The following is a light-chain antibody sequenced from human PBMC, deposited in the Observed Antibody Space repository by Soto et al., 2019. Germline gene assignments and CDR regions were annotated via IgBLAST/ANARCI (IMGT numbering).Light chain of an antibody. J-gene: IGKJ2*01. CDR1: ENLSRN. Sequence: EMILTQSPATLSVSPGERATLSCRASENLSRNVAWYQQQPGQAPRLLIHGASTRATGISARFSGSGSGTDFTLTISSLQSEDFAVYFCQQYGKWPHTFGQGTKLEIK. CDR3: QQYGKWPHT. CDR2: GAS. V-gene: IGKV3-15*01.